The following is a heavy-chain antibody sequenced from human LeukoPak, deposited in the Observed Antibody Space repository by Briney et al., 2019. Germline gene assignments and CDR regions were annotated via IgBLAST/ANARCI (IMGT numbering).Heavy chain of an antibody. CDR1: GFTFSDYY. J-gene: IGHJ1*01. D-gene: IGHD2-21*02. CDR3: TSWGDTTAEYFQR. Sequence: GGSLRLSCAASGFTFSDYYMSWIRQAPGKGLEWVSYISGSNGYTNYADSVKGRFTISRDYAKNSMYLQMNSLRVEDTAVYYCTSWGDTTAEYFQRWGQGTLVTVSS. CDR2: ISGSNGYT. V-gene: IGHV3-11*06.